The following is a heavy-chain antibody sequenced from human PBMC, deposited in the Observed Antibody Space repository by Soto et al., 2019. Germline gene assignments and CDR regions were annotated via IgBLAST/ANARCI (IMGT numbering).Heavy chain of an antibody. J-gene: IGHJ4*02. CDR1: GFSFSGNW. CDR2: VNEDASEK. CDR3: ARLRSGWSIDY. Sequence: ESGGGLVQPGGSLRLSCAASGFSFSGNWMTWVRQAPGKGLEWVANVNEDASEKNYVDSVKGRFTISRDNAKNSLYLQVNSLTAADTAVYYCARLRSGWSIDYWGQGALVTVSS. D-gene: IGHD6-19*01. V-gene: IGHV3-7*03.